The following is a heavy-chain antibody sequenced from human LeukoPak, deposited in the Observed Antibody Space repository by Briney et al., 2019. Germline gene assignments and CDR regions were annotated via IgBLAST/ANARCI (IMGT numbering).Heavy chain of an antibody. Sequence: GSLRLSCAASRFTFSSYSMNWVRQAPGKGLEWVSSISSSGSYIYYADSVKGRFTISRDNSKNTLYLQMNSLRGEDTAVYYCAKDVVGQQWPENYWGQGTLVTVSS. CDR1: RFTFSSYS. CDR2: ISSSGSYI. V-gene: IGHV3-21*01. J-gene: IGHJ4*02. D-gene: IGHD6-19*01. CDR3: AKDVVGQQWPENY.